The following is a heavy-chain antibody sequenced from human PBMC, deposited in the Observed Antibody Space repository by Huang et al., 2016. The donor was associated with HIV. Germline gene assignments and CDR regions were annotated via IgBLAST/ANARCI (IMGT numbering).Heavy chain of an antibody. CDR1: GYRFRSNW. CDR2: SYPGDSDT. V-gene: IGHV5-51*01. J-gene: IGHJ6*02. D-gene: IGHD3-10*01. CDR3: ARLIGSPSFYYGLDV. Sequence: EVQLVQSGAEVKKPGESLKISCKGSGYRFRSNWIGWVRQMPGKGLEWMGISYPGDSDTSYSHAFQGQGTIAADKSSNTAYLQWSSLKASDTAMYYCARLIGSPSFYYGLDVWGQGTTVTVSS.